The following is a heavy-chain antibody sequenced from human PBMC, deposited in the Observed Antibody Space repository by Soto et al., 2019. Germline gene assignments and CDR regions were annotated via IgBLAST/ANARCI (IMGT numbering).Heavy chain of an antibody. J-gene: IGHJ3*02. CDR1: GGSINTFY. CDR2: IYYSGST. D-gene: IGHD4-17*01. Sequence: ASETLSLTCTVSVSGGSINTFYWSWIRQPPGKGLEWIGYIYYSGSTNYNPSLKSRVTISVDTSKNQFSLKLSSVTAADTAVYYCARVEYYGDYALAFDIWGQGTMVTVSS. V-gene: IGHV4-59*01. CDR3: ARVEYYGDYALAFDI.